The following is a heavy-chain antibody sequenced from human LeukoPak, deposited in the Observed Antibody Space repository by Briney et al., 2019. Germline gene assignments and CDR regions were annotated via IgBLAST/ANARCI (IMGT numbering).Heavy chain of an antibody. CDR3: ASLGFWSGYPMLDY. CDR1: GGSFSGYY. V-gene: IGHV4-34*01. Sequence: SETLSLTCAVYGGSFSGYYWSWIRQPPGKGLGWIGEINHSGNTNYNPSLKSRVTISVDTSKNQFSLKLSSVTAADTAVYYCASLGFWSGYPMLDYWGQGTLVTVSS. CDR2: INHSGNT. D-gene: IGHD3-3*01. J-gene: IGHJ4*02.